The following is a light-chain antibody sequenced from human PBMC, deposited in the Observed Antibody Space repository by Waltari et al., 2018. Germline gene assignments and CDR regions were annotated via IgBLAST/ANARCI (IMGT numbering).Light chain of an antibody. CDR3: QHNYGTPHS. CDR2: KAS. Sequence: DIQMTQSPSSLSASVGDRVTITFRASENVNNYLNWYQQKPGKAPKLLIYKASTLQSGVPSRFSGSGSGTDYTFTISSLQSEDVATYYCQHNYGTPHSFGQGTKVEIK. CDR1: ENVNNY. V-gene: IGKV1-39*01. J-gene: IGKJ2*03.